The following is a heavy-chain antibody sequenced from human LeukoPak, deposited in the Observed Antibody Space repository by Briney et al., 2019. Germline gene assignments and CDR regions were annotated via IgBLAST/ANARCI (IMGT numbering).Heavy chain of an antibody. Sequence: ASVKVSCKASGYTFTSYGISWVRQAPGQGLEWMGWISAYNGNTNYAQKLQGRVTMTTDTSTSTAYMELRSLRPDDTAVYYCAREGGTYYDILTGYNWFDPWGQGTLVTVSS. D-gene: IGHD3-9*01. CDR3: AREGGTYYDILTGYNWFDP. V-gene: IGHV1-18*01. J-gene: IGHJ5*02. CDR1: GYTFTSYG. CDR2: ISAYNGNT.